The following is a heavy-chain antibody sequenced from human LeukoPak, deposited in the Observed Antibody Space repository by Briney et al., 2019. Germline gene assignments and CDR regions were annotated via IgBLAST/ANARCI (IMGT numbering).Heavy chain of an antibody. CDR3: ARELLCFGGGVLDP. J-gene: IGHJ5*02. V-gene: IGHV3-74*01. CDR1: GFTFSCYW. Sequence: GGSLRLSCAASGFTFSCYWKHWVRQAPGEGLVWVSRIYSDGSITIYADSVKGRFTITRDRAKNTLYLQMNSLRAEDAAVYYCARELLCFGGGVLDPWGQGTLVTVYS. D-gene: IGHD3-10*01. CDR2: IYSDGSIT.